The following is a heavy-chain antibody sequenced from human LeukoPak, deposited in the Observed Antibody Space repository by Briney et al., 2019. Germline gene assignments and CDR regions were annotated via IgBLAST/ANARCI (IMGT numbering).Heavy chain of an antibody. D-gene: IGHD3-22*01. V-gene: IGHV3-30*04. J-gene: IGHJ3*02. CDR2: ISYDGSNK. CDR1: GFTFSSYA. Sequence: GGSLRLSCAASGFTFSSYAMHWVRQAPGKGLEWVAVISYDGSNKYYADSVKGRFTISRDNSKNTLYLQMNSLRAEDTAVYYCARDRIDYDSSGYYPASDAFDIWGQGTMVTVSS. CDR3: ARDRIDYDSSGYYPASDAFDI.